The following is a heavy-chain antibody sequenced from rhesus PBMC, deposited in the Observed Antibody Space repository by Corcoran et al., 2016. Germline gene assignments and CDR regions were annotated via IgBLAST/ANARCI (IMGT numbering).Heavy chain of an antibody. Sequence: QLQLQESGPGLVKPSETLSLTCAVSGGSISSSYWSWIRQAPGKGLEWIGYIYGSGRSTNSTPSLKSRATRSVDTSKNQLSLKLSSVTAADTAVYYCARYMTTVTAAGFDYWGQGVLVTVSS. V-gene: IGHV4-169*01. D-gene: IGHD4-35*01. CDR2: IYGSGRST. CDR3: ARYMTTVTAAGFDY. CDR1: GGSISSSY. J-gene: IGHJ4*01.